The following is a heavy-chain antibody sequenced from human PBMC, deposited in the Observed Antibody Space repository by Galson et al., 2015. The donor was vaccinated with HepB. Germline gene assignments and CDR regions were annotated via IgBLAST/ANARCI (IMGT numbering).Heavy chain of an antibody. CDR1: GFTFSSYA. CDR3: ASRSGSLKGHDAFDI. J-gene: IGHJ3*02. Sequence: SLRLSCAASGFTFSSYAMHWVRQAPGKGLEWVAVISYDGSNKYYADSVKGRFTISRDNSKNTLYLQMNSLRAEDTAVYYCASRSGSLKGHDAFDIWGQGTMVTVSS. V-gene: IGHV3-30-3*01. D-gene: IGHD1-26*01. CDR2: ISYDGSNK.